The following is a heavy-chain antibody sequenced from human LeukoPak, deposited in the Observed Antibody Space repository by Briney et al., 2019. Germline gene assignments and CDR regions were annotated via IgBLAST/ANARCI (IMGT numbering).Heavy chain of an antibody. CDR1: GFTFSSYA. CDR2: INWNGGST. Sequence: GGSLRLSCAASGFTFSSYAMSWVRQAPGKGLEWVSGINWNGGSTGYADSVKGRFTISRDNAKNSLYLQMNSLRAEDTALYYCTRDFYYYLDVWGKGTTVTVSS. V-gene: IGHV3-20*04. J-gene: IGHJ6*03. CDR3: TRDFYYYLDV.